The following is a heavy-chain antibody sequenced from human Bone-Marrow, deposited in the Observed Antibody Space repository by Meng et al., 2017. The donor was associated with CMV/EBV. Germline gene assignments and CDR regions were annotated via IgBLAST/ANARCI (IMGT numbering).Heavy chain of an antibody. Sequence: ASVKVSCKASGYTFTSYDINWVRQATGQGLEWMGWMNPNSGNTGYAQKFQGRVTMTRNTSISTAYMELSSLRSEDTAVYYCARGVRIAAAGTRGRFDPWGQGTLVTVSS. CDR1: GYTFTSYD. CDR3: ARGVRIAAAGTRGRFDP. D-gene: IGHD6-13*01. CDR2: MNPNSGNT. J-gene: IGHJ5*02. V-gene: IGHV1-8*01.